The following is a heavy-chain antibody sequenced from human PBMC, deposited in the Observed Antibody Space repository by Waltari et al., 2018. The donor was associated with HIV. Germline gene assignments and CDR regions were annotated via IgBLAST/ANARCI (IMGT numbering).Heavy chain of an antibody. Sequence: QITLKESGPTLVKPTQTLTLTCTFSGFSLTTNGMGVGWIRQPPGKALEWLAVIYWDDDKMYRPSLKSRLTITKDTSKNQVVLTMTNMDLVDTSTYYCAHVNDCFSWVDPWGQGALVTVSS. CDR1: GFSLTTNGMG. CDR3: AHVNDCFSWVDP. D-gene: IGHD2-21*02. V-gene: IGHV2-5*02. CDR2: IYWDDDK. J-gene: IGHJ5*02.